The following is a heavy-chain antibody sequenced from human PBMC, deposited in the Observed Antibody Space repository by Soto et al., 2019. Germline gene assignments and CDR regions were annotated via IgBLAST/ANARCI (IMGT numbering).Heavy chain of an antibody. V-gene: IGHV4-34*01. CDR2: INHSGST. D-gene: IGHD3-3*01. Sequence: QVQLQQWGAGLLKPSETLSLTCAVYGGSFSGYYWSWIRQPPGKGLEWTGEINHSGSTNYNPSLKSRVTISVDTSKNQFSLKLSSVTAADTAVYYCARGKTIFGVVDYGMDVWGQGTTVTVSS. CDR1: GGSFSGYY. J-gene: IGHJ6*02. CDR3: ARGKTIFGVVDYGMDV.